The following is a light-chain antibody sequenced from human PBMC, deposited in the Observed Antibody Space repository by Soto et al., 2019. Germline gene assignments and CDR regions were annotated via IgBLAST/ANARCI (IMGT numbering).Light chain of an antibody. J-gene: IGKJ3*01. CDR3: QQYGSSAFT. V-gene: IGKV3-20*01. CDR1: QSVNSN. Sequence: EIVMTQSPATLSVSPGETVTLSCRASQSVNSNLAWYQQKPGQAPRLLIYGASSRATGIPDRFSGSGSGTDFTLTISRLEPEDFAVYYCQQYGSSAFTFGPGTKVDI. CDR2: GAS.